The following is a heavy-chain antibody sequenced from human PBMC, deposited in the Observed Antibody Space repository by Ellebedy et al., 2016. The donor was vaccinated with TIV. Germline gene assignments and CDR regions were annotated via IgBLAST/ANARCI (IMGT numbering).Heavy chain of an antibody. Sequence: GGSLRLSXAVSGFTFSNYGMHWVRQAPGKGLEWVTYISSSRSTIYYAHSVKGRFTISRDNAKNTLYLQMNSLRAEDTAVYYCAAEWMRGMDVWGQGTTVTVSS. J-gene: IGHJ6*02. V-gene: IGHV3-48*04. CDR2: ISSSRSTI. CDR3: AAEWMRGMDV. D-gene: IGHD2-2*03. CDR1: GFTFSNYG.